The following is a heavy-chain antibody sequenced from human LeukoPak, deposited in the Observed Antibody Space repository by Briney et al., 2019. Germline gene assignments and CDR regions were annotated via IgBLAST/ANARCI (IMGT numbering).Heavy chain of an antibody. D-gene: IGHD1-26*01. Sequence: GGSLRLSCAASGFTFSSYSMNWVRQAPGKGLEWVSSISNSGSYIYYADSVKGRFTISRDNAKNSLYLQMNSLRAEDTAVYYCARDRKSGEWDLVPWGQGTLVTVSS. CDR1: GFTFSSYS. CDR3: ARDRKSGEWDLVP. V-gene: IGHV3-21*01. J-gene: IGHJ4*02. CDR2: ISNSGSYI.